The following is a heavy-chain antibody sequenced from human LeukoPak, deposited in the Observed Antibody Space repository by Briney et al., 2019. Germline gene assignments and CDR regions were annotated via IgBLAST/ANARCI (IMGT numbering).Heavy chain of an antibody. CDR3: AKSVAGYSAYEDY. CDR1: GFTFNKFG. D-gene: IGHD5-12*01. CDR2: ISFDAFNK. J-gene: IGHJ4*02. Sequence: RGSLKLSCVASGFTFNKFGMHWVRQAPGKGLEWVAVISFDAFNKVYADSVRGRFTVSRDNSENTLYLQMKNLKIEDTALYYCAKSVAGYSAYEDYWGQGSLVTVSP. V-gene: IGHV3-30*18.